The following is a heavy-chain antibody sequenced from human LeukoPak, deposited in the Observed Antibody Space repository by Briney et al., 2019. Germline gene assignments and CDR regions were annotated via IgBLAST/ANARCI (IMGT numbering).Heavy chain of an antibody. CDR3: AKDQVIAVAGTELDY. CDR2: ISGSGGST. D-gene: IGHD6-19*01. V-gene: IGHV3-23*01. CDR1: GCTFSSYA. J-gene: IGHJ4*02. Sequence: GWALRLSCAASGCTFSSYAMSWVRQAPGKGLEGVSAISGSGGSTYYEDSVNGRFTISRDNSKNTLYLQMHSLRAEDTAVYYCAKDQVIAVAGTELDYWGQGTLVTVSS.